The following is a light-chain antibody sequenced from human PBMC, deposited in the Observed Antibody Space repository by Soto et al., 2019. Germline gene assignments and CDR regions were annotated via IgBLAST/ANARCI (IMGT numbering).Light chain of an antibody. CDR2: KVS. Sequence: DVVMTQSPLSLPVTLGQLASISCRSGQSLVYSDGNTYLTWFQQRPGLSPRRLIYKVSNRDSGVPDRFSGSGSATDFTLKISRVEAVDVGVYYCMQGSHWPYTFGQGTKLEIK. CDR1: QSLVYSDGNTY. J-gene: IGKJ2*01. V-gene: IGKV2-30*01. CDR3: MQGSHWPYT.